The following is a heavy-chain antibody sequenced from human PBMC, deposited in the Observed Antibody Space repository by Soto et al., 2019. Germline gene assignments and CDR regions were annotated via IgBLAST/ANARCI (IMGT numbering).Heavy chain of an antibody. CDR2: IKQDGSEK. CDR3: ARQYSGYDLSAFDI. D-gene: IGHD5-12*01. J-gene: IGHJ3*02. V-gene: IGHV3-7*01. CDR1: GFTFSSYW. Sequence: GGSLRLSCAASGFTFSSYWMSWVRQAPGKGLEWVANIKQDGSEKYYVDSVKGRFTISRDNAKNSMYLQMNSLRAEDTAVYYCARQYSGYDLSAFDIWGQGTMVTVSS.